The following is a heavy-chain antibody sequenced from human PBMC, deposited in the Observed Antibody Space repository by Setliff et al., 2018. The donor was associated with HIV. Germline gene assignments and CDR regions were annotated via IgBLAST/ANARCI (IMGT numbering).Heavy chain of an antibody. CDR3: ARRGDFFYYKYFQY. V-gene: IGHV4-34*01. D-gene: IGHD1-26*01. CDR2: INHSGKT. J-gene: IGHJ4*02. Sequence: SETLSLTCAVYGGSLSGHYWTWIRQPPGEGLEWIGEINHSGKTNYNPSLKSRVTISVDRSKNQFSLKLSSVTAADTAVYYCARRGDFFYYKYFQYWGPGTLVTVSS. CDR1: GGSLSGHY.